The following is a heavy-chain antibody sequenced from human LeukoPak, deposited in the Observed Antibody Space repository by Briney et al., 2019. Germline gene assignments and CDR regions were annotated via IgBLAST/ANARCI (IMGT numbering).Heavy chain of an antibody. CDR1: GFTFSSYA. CDR2: ISDSGGRT. J-gene: IGHJ4*02. Sequence: GGSLRLSCAASGFTFSSYAMSWVRQAPGKGLEWVSSISDSGGRTYHADSVKGRFTISRDNSKNTVYLQMNSLRAEDTAIYYCAKHSHDGSAPYYEVQLDYWGQGTLVTVSS. V-gene: IGHV3-23*01. D-gene: IGHD3-22*01. CDR3: AKHSHDGSAPYYEVQLDY.